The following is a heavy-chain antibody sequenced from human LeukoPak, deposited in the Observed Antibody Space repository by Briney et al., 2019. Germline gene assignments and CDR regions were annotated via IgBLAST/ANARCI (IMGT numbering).Heavy chain of an antibody. Sequence: GASVKVSCKASGGTFSSYAISWVRQAPGQGLEWTGGIIPIFGTANYAQKFQGRVTITADKSTSTAYMELSSLRSEDTAVYYCARGKAVAGTFDYWGQGTLVTVSS. CDR2: IIPIFGTA. CDR3: ARGKAVAGTFDY. D-gene: IGHD6-19*01. V-gene: IGHV1-69*06. CDR1: GGTFSSYA. J-gene: IGHJ4*02.